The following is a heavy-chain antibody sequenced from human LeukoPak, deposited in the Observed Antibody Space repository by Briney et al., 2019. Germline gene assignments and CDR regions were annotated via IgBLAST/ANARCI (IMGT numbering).Heavy chain of an antibody. CDR1: GFTFSNAW. CDR3: ARILLWFGELSWAFDI. D-gene: IGHD3-10*01. CDR2: VKSKTDGGTT. J-gene: IGHJ3*02. V-gene: IGHV3-15*01. Sequence: GGSLRLSCAASGFTFSNAWMSWVRQAPGKGLEWVGRVKSKTDGGTTDYAAPVKGRFTISRDNSKNTLYLQMNSLRAEDTAVYYCARILLWFGELSWAFDIWGQGTMVTVSS.